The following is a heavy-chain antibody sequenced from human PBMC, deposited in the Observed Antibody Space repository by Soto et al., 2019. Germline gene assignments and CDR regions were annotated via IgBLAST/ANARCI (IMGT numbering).Heavy chain of an antibody. J-gene: IGHJ4*02. Sequence: QEQLVESGGGVVQPGRSLRLSCVASGFTFSNYGMHWVRQAPGKGLEWGAGIDYNEINQDYIEPVKGRFTISRDQSKNTLYLQMISLSAEDTAVYYCARDFCPVPTCYDLWRQGVLVTVSS. CDR1: GFTFSNYG. CDR2: IDYNEINQ. V-gene: IGHV3-33*01. CDR3: ARDFCPVPTCYDL. D-gene: IGHD2-2*01.